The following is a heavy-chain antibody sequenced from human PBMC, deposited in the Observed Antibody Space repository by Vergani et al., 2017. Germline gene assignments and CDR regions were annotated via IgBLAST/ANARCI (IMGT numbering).Heavy chain of an antibody. Sequence: QVQLVESGGGVVQPGRSLRLSCAASGFTFSDYYMSWIRQAPGKGLEWVSYISSSSSYTNYADSVKGRFTISRDNAKNSLYLQMNSLRAEDTAVYYCARWGGGDCYLDYWGQGTLVTVSS. CDR3: ARWGGGDCYLDY. D-gene: IGHD2-21*02. J-gene: IGHJ4*02. CDR2: ISSSSSYT. V-gene: IGHV3-11*05. CDR1: GFTFSDYY.